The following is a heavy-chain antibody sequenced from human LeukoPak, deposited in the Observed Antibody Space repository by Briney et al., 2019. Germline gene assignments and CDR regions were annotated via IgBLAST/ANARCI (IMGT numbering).Heavy chain of an antibody. V-gene: IGHV3-7*04. CDR2: IKPDGSEK. J-gene: IGHJ4*02. CDR3: ARGRDRRDY. Sequence: GGSLRLSCAASGFTFSTYWMTWVRQAPGKGLEWVANIKPDGSEKESVDSVKGRFTISRDNAKNSLYLQMNSLRVEDTAIYYCARGRDRRDYWGQGTLVTVSS. CDR1: GFTFSTYW.